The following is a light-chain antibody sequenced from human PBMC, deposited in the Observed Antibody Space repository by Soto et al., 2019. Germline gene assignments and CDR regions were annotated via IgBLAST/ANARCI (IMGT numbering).Light chain of an antibody. V-gene: IGKV3-20*01. CDR1: QSVSDSY. CDR3: QHYGTSAL. J-gene: IGKJ3*01. Sequence: EIVLTQSPGTLFLSPGERATLSCRASQSVSDSYLAWYQKKPGQAPRLLIYASSRATGIPDRFSSSGSGTDFTLTISRLEPEDFAVYYCQHYGTSALFGPGTKVDIK. CDR2: AS.